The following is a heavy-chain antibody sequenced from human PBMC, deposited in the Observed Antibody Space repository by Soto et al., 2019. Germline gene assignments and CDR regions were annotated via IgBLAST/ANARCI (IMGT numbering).Heavy chain of an antibody. CDR3: ARDGARNSGGIDY. CDR2: IIPIFGTV. J-gene: IGHJ4*02. Sequence: QVQLVQSGAEVKKPGSSVKVSCKASGGTFSSYSINWVRQAPGHGLEWMGEIIPIFGTVNYARKFQGRVTITASESTSTAYMELSSMRSEDTAVYYCARDGARNSGGIDYWGQGTLVTVSS. V-gene: IGHV1-69*01. D-gene: IGHD1-7*01. CDR1: GGTFSSYS.